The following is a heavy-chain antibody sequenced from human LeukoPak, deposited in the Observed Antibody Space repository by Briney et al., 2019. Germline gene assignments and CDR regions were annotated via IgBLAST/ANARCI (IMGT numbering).Heavy chain of an antibody. CDR2: IYHSGST. CDR1: GYSISSGYY. Sequence: SETPSLTCTVSGYSISSGYYWGGIRQPPGKGLEWIGSIYHSGSTYYNPSLKSRVTISVDTSKNQFSLKLSSVTAADTAVYYCARAATRINILTGYGNWFDPWGQGTLVTVSS. CDR3: ARAATRINILTGYGNWFDP. V-gene: IGHV4-38-2*02. D-gene: IGHD3-9*01. J-gene: IGHJ5*02.